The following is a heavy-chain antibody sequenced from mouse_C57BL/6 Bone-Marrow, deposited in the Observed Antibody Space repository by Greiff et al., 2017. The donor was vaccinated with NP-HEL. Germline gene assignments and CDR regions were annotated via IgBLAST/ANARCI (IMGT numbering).Heavy chain of an antibody. CDR2: IDPSDSYT. Sequence: VKLQQPGAELVRPETSVKLSCKASGYTFTSYWMHWVKQRPGQGLEWIGVIDPSDSYTNYNQKFKGKATLTVDTSSSTAYMQLSSLTSEDSAVYYSARELLPPWFAYWGQGTLVTVSA. D-gene: IGHD1-1*01. J-gene: IGHJ3*01. V-gene: IGHV1-59*01. CDR3: ARELLPPWFAY. CDR1: GYTFTSYW.